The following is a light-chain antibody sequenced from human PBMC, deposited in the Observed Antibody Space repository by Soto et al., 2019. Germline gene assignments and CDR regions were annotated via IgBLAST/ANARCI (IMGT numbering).Light chain of an antibody. CDR3: SSYTSSRTYV. V-gene: IGLV2-14*01. J-gene: IGLJ1*01. Sequence: QSALTQPASVSASPGQSITISCTETNSDIGTVNSVSWYQQFPGKAPKLMIFGVSVRPSGVSTRFSGSKFGNTAFLYISGLQAEDEADYYCSSYTSSRTYVFGSGTKLTVL. CDR2: GVS. CDR1: NSDIGTVNS.